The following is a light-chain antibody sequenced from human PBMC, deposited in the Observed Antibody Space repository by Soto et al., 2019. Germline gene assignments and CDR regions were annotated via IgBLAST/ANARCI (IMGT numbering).Light chain of an antibody. Sequence: DIVMTQSPLSLAVTPGEPASISCRSSQSLLYSNGYNYLDWYLQKPGQSPQLLIYFGSTRASGVPDRFSGSGSGTDFTLTISSVEPEDVGVYYCMHSLQTPLTVGPGTKVDVK. CDR1: QSLLYSNGYNY. J-gene: IGKJ3*01. V-gene: IGKV2-28*01. CDR3: MHSLQTPLT. CDR2: FGS.